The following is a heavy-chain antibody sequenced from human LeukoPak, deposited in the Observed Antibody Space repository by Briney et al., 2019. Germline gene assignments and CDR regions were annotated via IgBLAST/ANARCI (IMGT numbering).Heavy chain of an antibody. D-gene: IGHD2-15*01. V-gene: IGHV3-23*01. CDR1: GFTFSSYG. CDR2: ISDSGGNT. CDR3: AKDRHPLAASYGPDY. Sequence: LPGGSLRLSCAASGFTFSSYGMSWVRQAPGKGLEWVSTISDSGGNTYYADSGKGRFTISRDNSKNTLYLQMNCLRAEDTAVYYCAKDRHPLAASYGPDYWGLGTLVTVSS. J-gene: IGHJ4*02.